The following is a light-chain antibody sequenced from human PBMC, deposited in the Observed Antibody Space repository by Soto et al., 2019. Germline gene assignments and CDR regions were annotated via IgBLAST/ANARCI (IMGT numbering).Light chain of an antibody. CDR3: SSYTSSSTREDYV. CDR2: DVS. Sequence: QSALTQPASVSGSPGQSITISCTGTSSDVGGYNYVSWYQQHPGKAPKLMIYDVSNRPSGVSNRFSGSKSGNTASLTISGLQAEDEADYYCSSYTSSSTREDYVFGTGTQLTVL. CDR1: SSDVGGYNY. J-gene: IGLJ1*01. V-gene: IGLV2-14*01.